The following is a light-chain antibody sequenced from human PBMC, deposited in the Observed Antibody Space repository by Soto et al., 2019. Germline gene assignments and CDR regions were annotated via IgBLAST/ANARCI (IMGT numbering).Light chain of an antibody. V-gene: IGKV1-5*01. CDR1: QSVSIW. Sequence: DIQMTQSPSTLSASVGDRVTITCRASQSVSIWLAWYQQKPGGAPKLLIYGASSLESGVPSKFSGSGSVTEFTLTIDSLQPDDFATYYCQQYSDSSPTCGQGTKLEIK. J-gene: IGKJ2*01. CDR3: QQYSDSSPT. CDR2: GAS.